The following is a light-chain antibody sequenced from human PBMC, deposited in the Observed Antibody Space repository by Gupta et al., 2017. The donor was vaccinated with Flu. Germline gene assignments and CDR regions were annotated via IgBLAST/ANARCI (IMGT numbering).Light chain of an antibody. CDR1: SSNIGSNP. V-gene: IGLV1-44*01. J-gene: IGLJ1*01. CDR3: DAWDDSLNVENYV. Sequence: QSVLTQPPSASGTPGQRVTISCSGSSSNIGSNPVNWYQQPPGTAPKLLIYSNNQRPSGVPARFSGSKSGTSASLAISGLQSEDEADYYCDAWDDSLNVENYVFGTGTKVTVL. CDR2: SNN.